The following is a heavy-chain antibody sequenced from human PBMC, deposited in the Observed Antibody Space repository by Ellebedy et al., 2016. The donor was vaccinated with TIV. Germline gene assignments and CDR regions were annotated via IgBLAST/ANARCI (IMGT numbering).Heavy chain of an antibody. J-gene: IGHJ4*02. CDR1: GYTFTSYG. Sequence: AASVKVSCKASGYTFTSYGISWVRQSPGQGLEWMGWISAYNGNTNYAQKLQGRVTMTTDTSTSTAYMELRSLRSDDTAMYYCARERGGTIAVAGTLDYWGQGTLVTVSS. CDR3: ARERGGTIAVAGTLDY. V-gene: IGHV1-18*01. D-gene: IGHD6-19*01. CDR2: ISAYNGNT.